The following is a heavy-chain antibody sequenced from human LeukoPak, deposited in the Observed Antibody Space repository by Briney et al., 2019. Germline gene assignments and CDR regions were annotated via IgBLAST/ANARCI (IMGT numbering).Heavy chain of an antibody. CDR1: GFTFSSYW. D-gene: IGHD3-10*01. Sequence: SGGSLRLSCAASGFTFSSYWMHWVRQAPGKGLVWVARINSDENSTTYADSVKGRFTISRDNAKNTLYLQMNTLRAEDTAVYYCVRHGSGSYYRAIECWGQGTLVTVSS. CDR3: VRHGSGSYYRAIEC. V-gene: IGHV3-74*01. CDR2: INSDENST. J-gene: IGHJ4*02.